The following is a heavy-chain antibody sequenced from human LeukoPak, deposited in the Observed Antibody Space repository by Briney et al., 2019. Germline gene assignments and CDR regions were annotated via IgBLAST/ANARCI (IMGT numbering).Heavy chain of an antibody. D-gene: IGHD3-10*01. J-gene: IGHJ4*02. CDR2: IRSKANSYAT. V-gene: IGHV3-73*01. Sequence: AGGSLRLSXAASGFTFSGSAMHWVRQASGKGLEWVGRIRSKANSYATAYAASVKGRFTISRDDSKNTAYLQMNSLKTEDTAVYYCTRSWAYYYGSGSDYWGQGTLVTVSS. CDR3: TRSWAYYYGSGSDY. CDR1: GFTFSGSA.